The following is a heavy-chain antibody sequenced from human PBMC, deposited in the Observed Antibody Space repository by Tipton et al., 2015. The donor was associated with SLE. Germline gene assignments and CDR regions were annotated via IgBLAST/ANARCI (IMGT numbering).Heavy chain of an antibody. V-gene: IGHV4-39*07. CDR1: GGSISSSSYY. J-gene: IGHJ3*02. Sequence: TLSLTCTVSGGSISSSSYYWGWVRQPPGKGLEWIGTIYYSGSTYYNPSLKSRVTISVDTSKNQFSLKLSSVTAADTAVYYCERSIAAAVADAFDIWGQGTMVTVSS. D-gene: IGHD6-13*01. CDR3: ERSIAAAVADAFDI. CDR2: IYYSGST.